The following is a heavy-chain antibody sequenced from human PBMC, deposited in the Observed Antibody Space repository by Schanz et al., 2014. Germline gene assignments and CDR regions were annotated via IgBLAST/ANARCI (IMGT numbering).Heavy chain of an antibody. V-gene: IGHV1-46*03. Sequence: QVHLVQSGAEVKKPGASVKVSCKASGYNITSNDVTWVRQAPGQGLEWMGIVNPSVRGTHFAREFQGRVTVTSDTSTSTVYMELSGLRSEDTAVYYCAGAFDSSGYYFDYWGQGTLVTVSS. D-gene: IGHD3-22*01. J-gene: IGHJ4*02. CDR1: GYNITSND. CDR3: AGAFDSSGYYFDY. CDR2: VNPSVRGT.